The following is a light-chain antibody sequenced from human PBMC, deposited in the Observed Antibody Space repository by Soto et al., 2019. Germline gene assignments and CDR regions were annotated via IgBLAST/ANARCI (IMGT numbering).Light chain of an antibody. J-gene: IGLJ1*01. CDR1: DIGSKS. CDR2: DDN. CDR3: QVWDSRSDHFV. Sequence: ELTQPPSVSVAPGQTARITCEGNDIGSKSVHWYQHKPGRAPVLVVYDDNDRPSGIPELFSGSTSGDTATLTISGVEAGDEADYYCQVWDSRSDHFVFGTGTKVTVL. V-gene: IGLV3-21*02.